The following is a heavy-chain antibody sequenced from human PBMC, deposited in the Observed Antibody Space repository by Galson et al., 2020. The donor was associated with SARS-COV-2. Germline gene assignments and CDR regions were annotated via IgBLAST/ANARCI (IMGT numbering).Heavy chain of an antibody. V-gene: IGHV1-24*01. CDR1: GYTLTELS. Sequence: ASVKVSCKVSGYTLTELSMHWVRQAPGKGLEWMGGFDPEDGETIYAQKFQGRVTMTEDTSTDTAYMELSSLRSEDTAVYYCATDGCSSTSCYRRAFDIWGQGTMVTVSS. CDR3: ATDGCSSTSCYRRAFDI. J-gene: IGHJ3*02. D-gene: IGHD2-2*02. CDR2: FDPEDGET.